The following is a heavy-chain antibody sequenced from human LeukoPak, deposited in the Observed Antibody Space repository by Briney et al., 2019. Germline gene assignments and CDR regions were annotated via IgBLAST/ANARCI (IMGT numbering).Heavy chain of an antibody. D-gene: IGHD3-22*01. CDR2: IYYSGST. J-gene: IGHJ4*02. Sequence: SSETLSLTCTVSGGSISSYYWSWIRQPPGKGLEWIGYIYYSGSTNYNPSLKSRVTISVDTSKNQFSLKLSSVTAAATAVYYCARDLDSSGYSYGDWGQGALVTVSS. V-gene: IGHV4-59*01. CDR3: ARDLDSSGYSYGD. CDR1: GGSISSYY.